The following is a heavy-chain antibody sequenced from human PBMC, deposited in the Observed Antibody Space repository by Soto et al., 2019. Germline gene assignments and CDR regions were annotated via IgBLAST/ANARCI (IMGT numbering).Heavy chain of an antibody. J-gene: IGHJ6*02. Sequence: GGSLRLSCAASGFTFSSYGMHWVRQAPGKGLEWVAVISYDGSNKYYADSVKGRFTISRDNSKNTLYLQMNSLRAEDTAVYYCAKERGWYDFWSGYYGDYYYYSMDVWGQGTTVTVSS. V-gene: IGHV3-30*18. CDR3: AKERGWYDFWSGYYGDYYYYSMDV. CDR1: GFTFSSYG. D-gene: IGHD3-3*01. CDR2: ISYDGSNK.